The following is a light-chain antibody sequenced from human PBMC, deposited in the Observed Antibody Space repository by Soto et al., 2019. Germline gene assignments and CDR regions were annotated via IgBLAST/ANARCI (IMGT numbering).Light chain of an antibody. CDR3: QKYNSASWT. CDR2: AAS. J-gene: IGKJ1*01. V-gene: IGKV1-5*01. Sequence: DIQMTQSPSILSVSVGDRVTITCRASQSISNSLAWYQQRPGTAPKLLIYAASSLQSGVPSRFSGSGSGTDFTLTISSLQPDDVATYYCQKYNSASWTFGLGTKVDIK. CDR1: QSISNS.